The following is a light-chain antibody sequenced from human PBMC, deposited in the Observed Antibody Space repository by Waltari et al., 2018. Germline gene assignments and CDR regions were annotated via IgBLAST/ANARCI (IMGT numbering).Light chain of an antibody. CDR3: SSYTSSIVV. J-gene: IGLJ2*01. CDR1: SSDVGGYNY. V-gene: IGLV2-14*01. CDR2: EVS. Sequence: QSALTQPASVPGSPGQSITISCTGTSSDVGGYNYVSWYQQHPGKAPKLMIYEVSNRPSGVSNRFSGSKSGNTASLTISGLQAEDEADYYCSSYTSSIVVFGGGTKLTVL.